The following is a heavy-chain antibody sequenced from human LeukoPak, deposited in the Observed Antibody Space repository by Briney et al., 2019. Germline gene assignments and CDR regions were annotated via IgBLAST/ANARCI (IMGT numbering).Heavy chain of an antibody. V-gene: IGHV3-48*02. J-gene: IGHJ4*02. Sequence: WGSLRLSCTASGFTFSDFSMNWFRQAPGKGLDLVSYITYSSNTIYYADSVKGRFTTSRDNAKNSLYLQMNSLRDEDTAMYYCARDFKYAFDYWGQGTLVAVSP. CDR1: GFTFSDFS. CDR3: ARDFKYAFDY. D-gene: IGHD2-8*01. CDR2: ITYSSNTI.